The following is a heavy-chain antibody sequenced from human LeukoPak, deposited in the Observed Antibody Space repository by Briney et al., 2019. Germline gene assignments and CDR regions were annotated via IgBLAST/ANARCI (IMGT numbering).Heavy chain of an antibody. CDR1: GFTFSSYA. D-gene: IGHD6-6*01. J-gene: IGHJ4*02. Sequence: GGSLRLSCAASGFTFSSYAMHWVRQAPGKGLKWVAVISYDGSNKYYADSVKGRFTISRDNSKNTLYLQMNSLRAEDTAVYYCARRFSSSTLDYWGQGTLVTVSS. V-gene: IGHV3-30*04. CDR3: ARRFSSSTLDY. CDR2: ISYDGSNK.